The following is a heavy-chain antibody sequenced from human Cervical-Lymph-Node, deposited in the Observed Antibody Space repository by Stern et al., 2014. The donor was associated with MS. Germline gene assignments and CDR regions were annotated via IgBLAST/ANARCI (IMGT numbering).Heavy chain of an antibody. V-gene: IGHV5-51*01. J-gene: IGHJ4*02. CDR1: GYSFSSYW. Sequence: DQLVQSGAEVKKPGESLKIACQGSGYSFSSYWIAWVRQMPGKGLEWMGMIFPSDSETRYSPSFEGQVTISVDKSASTAYLHWSSLKASDTARYYCGREVAMTAGLLGFWGQGTQVIVS. CDR2: IFPSDSET. CDR3: GREVAMTAGLLGF. D-gene: IGHD3-22*01.